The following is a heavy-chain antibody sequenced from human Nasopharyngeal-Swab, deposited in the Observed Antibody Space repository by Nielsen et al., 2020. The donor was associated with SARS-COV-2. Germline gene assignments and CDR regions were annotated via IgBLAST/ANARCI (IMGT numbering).Heavy chain of an antibody. D-gene: IGHD3-22*01. V-gene: IGHV3-74*01. CDR1: GFTLSSYW. J-gene: IGHJ4*01. Sequence: GGSLRLSCAASGFTLSSYWMHWVRQAPGKGLVWVSRISGDGSNTFYADSVKGRFTISRDNAKNTLYLQMNSLRAEDTAVYYCARGNGGYGNFDSWGQGTLVTVSS. CDR2: ISGDGSNT. CDR3: ARGNGGYGNFDS.